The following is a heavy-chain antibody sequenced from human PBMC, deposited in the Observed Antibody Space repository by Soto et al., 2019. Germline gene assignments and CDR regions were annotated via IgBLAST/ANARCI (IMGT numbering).Heavy chain of an antibody. CDR1: CGSISSGDYY. CDR2: IYYSGST. J-gene: IGHJ4*02. Sequence: SETLSLTCTFSCGSISSGDYYWSWIRQPPGKGLEWIGYIYYSGSTYYNPSLKSRVTISVDTSKNQFSLKLSSVTAADTAVYYCASISVDTAMVQGVPDYWGQGTLVTVSS. D-gene: IGHD5-18*01. V-gene: IGHV4-30-4*01. CDR3: ASISVDTAMVQGVPDY.